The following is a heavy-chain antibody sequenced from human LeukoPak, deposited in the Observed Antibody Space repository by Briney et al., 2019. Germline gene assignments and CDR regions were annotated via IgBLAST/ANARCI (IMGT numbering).Heavy chain of an antibody. J-gene: IGHJ6*02. CDR1: GFTFSSYA. D-gene: IGHD4-23*01. V-gene: IGHV3-23*01. CDR3: AKVDRDYAGNSLYYYYGMDV. Sequence: GGSLRLSCAASGFTFSSYAMSWVRQAPGKGLEWVSTIRGSGGSTYYADSVKGRFTISRDNSKNTLYLQMNSLRAEDTAVYYCAKVDRDYAGNSLYYYYGMDVWGQGTTVTVFS. CDR2: IRGSGGST.